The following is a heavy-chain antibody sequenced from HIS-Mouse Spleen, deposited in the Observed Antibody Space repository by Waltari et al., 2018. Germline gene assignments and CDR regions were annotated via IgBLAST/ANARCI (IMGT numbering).Heavy chain of an antibody. Sequence: QVQLQESGPGLVKPLETLSITCTVSGYSISSGTYWGWIRQPPGKGLEWIGSIYHSVVTYYNPSLKSRVTISVDTSKNQFSLKLSSVTAADTAVYYCAREPLLQLELAFDIWGQGTMVTVSS. J-gene: IGHJ3*02. CDR1: GYSISSGTY. V-gene: IGHV4-38-2*02. CDR2: IYHSVVT. CDR3: AREPLLQLELAFDI. D-gene: IGHD1-1*01.